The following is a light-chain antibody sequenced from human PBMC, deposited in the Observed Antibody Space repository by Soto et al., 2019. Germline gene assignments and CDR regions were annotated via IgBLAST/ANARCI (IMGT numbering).Light chain of an antibody. CDR1: QSVSSSY. CDR2: GAS. J-gene: IGKJ3*01. CDR3: QQYGSSPRFT. Sequence: DIVLTQSPGTLSLSPGERATLSCRASQSVSSSYLAWYQQKPGQAPRLLIYGASSRATGIPDRFSGSGSGTDFTLLISRLEPEDFAVYYYQQYGSSPRFTFGPGTKVDIK. V-gene: IGKV3-20*01.